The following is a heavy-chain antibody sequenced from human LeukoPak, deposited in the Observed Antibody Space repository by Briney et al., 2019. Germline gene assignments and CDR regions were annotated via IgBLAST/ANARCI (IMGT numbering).Heavy chain of an antibody. CDR3: ARDRTSQLLGYYYDSSGGHFFDY. CDR1: GFTFSSYR. V-gene: IGHV3-21*01. CDR2: ISSSSSYI. D-gene: IGHD3-22*01. J-gene: IGHJ4*02. Sequence: AGGSLRLSCAASGFTFSSYRMNWVRQAPGKGLEWVSSISSSSSYIYYADSVKGRFTISRDNAKNSLYLQMNSLRAEDTAVYYCARDRTSQLLGYYYDSSGGHFFDYWGQGTLVTVSS.